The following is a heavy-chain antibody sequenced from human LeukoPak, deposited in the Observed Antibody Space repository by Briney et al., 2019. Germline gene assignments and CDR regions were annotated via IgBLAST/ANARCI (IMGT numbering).Heavy chain of an antibody. D-gene: IGHD2-15*01. CDR2: ISSSSSYI. Sequence: GGSLRLSCAASGFTFSSYSMNWVRQAPGKGLEWVSSISSSSSYIYYADSVKGRFTISRDNAKNSLYLQMNSLRAEDTAVYYCARDREDYSNVWFDPWGQGTLVTVSS. CDR1: GFTFSSYS. V-gene: IGHV3-21*01. CDR3: ARDREDYSNVWFDP. J-gene: IGHJ5*02.